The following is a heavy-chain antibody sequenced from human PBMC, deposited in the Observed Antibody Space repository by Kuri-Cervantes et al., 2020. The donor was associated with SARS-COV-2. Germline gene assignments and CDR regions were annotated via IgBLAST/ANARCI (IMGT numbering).Heavy chain of an antibody. D-gene: IGHD2-15*01. CDR2: XSTXXGNT. CDR1: XXXFTDXG. V-gene: IGHV1-18*01. J-gene: IGHJ6*03. CDR3: AGGRRRPIYDFYYYMDV. Sequence: ASVKVXXXAPXXXFTDXGISXXRQAPXQGLXWMGXXSTXXGNTNXAQKLQGRVTMXXDTSTXXXYMXLRSLRSDDTXVYYCAGGRRRPIYDFYYYMDVWGKGTTVTVSS.